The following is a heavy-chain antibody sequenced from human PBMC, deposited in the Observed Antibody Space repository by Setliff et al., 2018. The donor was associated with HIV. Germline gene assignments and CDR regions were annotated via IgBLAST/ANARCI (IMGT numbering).Heavy chain of an antibody. V-gene: IGHV4-30-4*08. CDR2: IYYSGST. CDR3: ARVRYEGYYFDY. J-gene: IGHJ4*02. D-gene: IGHD5-12*01. CDR1: GGSISSSSFY. Sequence: SETLSLTCTVSGGSISSSSFYWSWIRQPPGKGLEWIGYIYYSGSTYYNPSLKSRVTISVDTSKNQFSLKLSSVTAADTAVYYCARVRYEGYYFDYWGQGTLVTVSS.